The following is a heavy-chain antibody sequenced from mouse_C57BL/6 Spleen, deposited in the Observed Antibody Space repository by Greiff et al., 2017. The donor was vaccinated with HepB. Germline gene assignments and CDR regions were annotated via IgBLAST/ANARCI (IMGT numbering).Heavy chain of an antibody. CDR1: GYAFTNYL. Sequence: VQLQQSGAELVRPGTSVKVSCKASGYAFTNYLIEWVKQRPGQGLEWIGVINPGSGGTNYNEKFKGKATLTADKSSSTAYMQLSSLTSEDSAVYFCARAESKAFAYWGQGTLVTVSA. CDR3: ARAESKAFAY. CDR2: INPGSGGT. D-gene: IGHD1-3*01. V-gene: IGHV1-54*01. J-gene: IGHJ3*01.